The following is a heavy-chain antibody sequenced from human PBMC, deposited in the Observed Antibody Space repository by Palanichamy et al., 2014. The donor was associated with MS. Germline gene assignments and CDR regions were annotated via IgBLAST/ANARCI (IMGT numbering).Heavy chain of an antibody. V-gene: IGHV3-23*01. CDR1: GFTFGSHA. J-gene: IGHJ4*02. CDR2: ISGNGVNT. D-gene: IGHD2-21*02. CDR3: AKDLRGDGYYFDY. Sequence: EVQLLESGGGLVQPGGSLRLSCAPSGFTFGSHALSLVRQAPGKGLEWVSTISGNGVNTYYADSVKGRFTISRDNSKNTLFLQMNSLRGEDTAVYYCAKDLRGDGYYFDYWGQGTLVTVSS.